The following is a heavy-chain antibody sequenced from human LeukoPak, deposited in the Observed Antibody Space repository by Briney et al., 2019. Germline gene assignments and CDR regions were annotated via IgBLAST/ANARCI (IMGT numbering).Heavy chain of an antibody. CDR2: IYYSGST. CDR3: ARRPRTYYYYGMDV. CDR1: GGSFSSSSYY. Sequence: SETLSLTCTVSGGSFSSSSYYWGWIRQPPGKGLEWIGSIYYSGSTYYNPSLKSRVTISVDTSKNQFSLKLSSVTAADTAVYYCARRPRTYYYYGMDVWGQGTTVTVSS. V-gene: IGHV4-39*01. J-gene: IGHJ6*02.